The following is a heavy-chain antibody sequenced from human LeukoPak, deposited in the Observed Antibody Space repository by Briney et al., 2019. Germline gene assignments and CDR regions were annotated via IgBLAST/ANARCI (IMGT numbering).Heavy chain of an antibody. V-gene: IGHV5-51*01. CDR3: ARRSLSQLYFDY. CDR1: GYSFTSYW. CDR2: IYPGDSNT. J-gene: IGHJ4*02. D-gene: IGHD2-2*01. Sequence: GESLKISRKGSGYSFTSYWIGWVRQMPGKGLDWMGIIYPGDSNTRYSPSFQGQVTISADNSISTAYLQWSSLKASDTAMYYCARRSLSQLYFDYWGQGTLVTVSS.